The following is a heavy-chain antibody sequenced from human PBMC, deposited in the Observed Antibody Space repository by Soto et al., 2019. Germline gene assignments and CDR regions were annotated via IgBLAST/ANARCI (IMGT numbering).Heavy chain of an antibody. CDR2: ISWNSNTI. Sequence: GGSLRLSCAASGFTFDNYAMHWVWQAPGKGLEWVSGISWNSNTIAYADSVKGRFTISRDNAKNSLYLQMNSLRAEDTAFYYCAKDTGPNWGQGTLVTVSS. CDR3: AKDTGPN. CDR1: GFTFDNYA. V-gene: IGHV3-9*01. J-gene: IGHJ4*02.